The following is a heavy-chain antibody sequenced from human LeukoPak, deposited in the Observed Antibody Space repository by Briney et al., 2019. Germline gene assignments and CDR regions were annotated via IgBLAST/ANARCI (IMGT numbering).Heavy chain of an antibody. CDR2: ISGGGDTT. V-gene: IGHV3-23*01. CDR1: GFTFTTYA. CDR3: AKATIEQWLVKVDSFDS. J-gene: IGHJ4*02. Sequence: GGSLRLSCAASGFTFTTYAMSWVRQAPGKGLEWVSSISGGGDTTYYADSVKGRFTISRDNSKNTLYLQMNSLRAEDTAIYYCAKATIEQWLVKVDSFDSWGQGTLVTVSS. D-gene: IGHD6-19*01.